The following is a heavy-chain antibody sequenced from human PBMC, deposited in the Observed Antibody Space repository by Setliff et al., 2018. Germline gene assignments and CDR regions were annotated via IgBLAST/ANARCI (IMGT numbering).Heavy chain of an antibody. CDR2: VSGSGMTR. J-gene: IGHJ4*02. D-gene: IGHD3-22*01. V-gene: IGHV3-23*01. CDR1: GFTFRKHA. CDR3: ARADSDSYYPYYFDF. Sequence: LSLSCTASGFTFRKHALAWVRQAPGKGLQWVSSVSGSGMTRDYTDSVKGRFTVSRDSSQNKIHLQMDSLRAEDTGKYFCARADSDSYYPYYFDFWGQGVLVTVSS.